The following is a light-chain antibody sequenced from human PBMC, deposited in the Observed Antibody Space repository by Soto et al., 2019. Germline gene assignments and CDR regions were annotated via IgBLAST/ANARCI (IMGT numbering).Light chain of an antibody. CDR1: QTVGDH. Sequence: DIQMTQSPSSLSASVGDRVTITCRASQTVGDHLNWYQQKPGTAPKLLFSRASRLQSGVPSRFTGSGVATDFTLTISSLQPEDFATYYSHQTFLSPPTFGQGTKVEIK. CDR2: RAS. V-gene: IGKV1-39*01. J-gene: IGKJ1*01. CDR3: HQTFLSPPT.